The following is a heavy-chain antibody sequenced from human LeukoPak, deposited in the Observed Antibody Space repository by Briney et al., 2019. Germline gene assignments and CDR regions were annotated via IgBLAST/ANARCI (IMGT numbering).Heavy chain of an antibody. J-gene: IGHJ6*03. V-gene: IGHV3-7*01. Sequence: PGRSLRLSCAASGFTFSSYSMNWVRQAPGKGLEWVANIKQDGSEKYYVDSVKGRFTISRDNAKNSLYLQMNSLRGEDTAVYYCARDWGLTYYCFYYYMDVWGKGTTVTVSS. CDR1: GFTFSSYS. CDR3: ARDWGLTYYCFYYYMDV. D-gene: IGHD3-10*01. CDR2: IKQDGSEK.